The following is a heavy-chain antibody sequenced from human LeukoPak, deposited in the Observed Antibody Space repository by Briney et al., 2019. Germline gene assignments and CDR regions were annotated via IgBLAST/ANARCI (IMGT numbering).Heavy chain of an antibody. CDR2: IYTSGST. D-gene: IGHD2-2*01. J-gene: IGHJ4*02. CDR3: ASGPTYQPIDC. CDR1: GGSISSGSYY. Sequence: KASETLSLTCTVSGGSISSGSYYWSWIRQPAGKGLEWIGRIYTSGSTNYNPSLKSRVTISVDTSKNQFSLKLSSVTAADTAVYYCASGPTYQPIDCWGQGTLVTVSS. V-gene: IGHV4-61*02.